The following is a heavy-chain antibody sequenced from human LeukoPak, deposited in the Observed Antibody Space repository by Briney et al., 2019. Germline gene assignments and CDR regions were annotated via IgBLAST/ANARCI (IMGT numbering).Heavy chain of an antibody. CDR2: ISGSGGST. Sequence: PGGSLRLSCAASGSTFSSYAMSWVRQAPGKGLEWVSAISGSGGSTYYADSVKGRFTISRDNSKNTLYLQMNSLRAEDTAVYYCAKFQDIVVVPAASFDYWGQGTLVTVSS. J-gene: IGHJ4*02. V-gene: IGHV3-23*01. CDR3: AKFQDIVVVPAASFDY. CDR1: GSTFSSYA. D-gene: IGHD2-2*01.